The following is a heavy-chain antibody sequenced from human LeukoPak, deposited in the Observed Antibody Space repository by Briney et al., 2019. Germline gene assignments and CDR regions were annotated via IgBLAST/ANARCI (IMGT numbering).Heavy chain of an antibody. J-gene: IGHJ6*01. CDR2: ISSSSSYI. D-gene: IGHD3-10*01. CDR1: GFTFTRHT. Sequence: GGSLSLSRASSGFTFTRHTIDGVRQAPGKGLEWVSSISSSSSYIYYADSVKGRFTISRDNAKNSLYLQMNSLRAEDTGVYYCARESAVRGVIKRYYYYYGIDVWRRGTTVTVSS. V-gene: IGHV3-21*01. CDR3: ARESAVRGVIKRYYYYYGIDV.